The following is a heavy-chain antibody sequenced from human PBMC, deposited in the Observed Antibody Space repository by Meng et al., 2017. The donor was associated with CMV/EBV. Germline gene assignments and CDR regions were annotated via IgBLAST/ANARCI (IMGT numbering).Heavy chain of an antibody. D-gene: IGHD6-6*01. J-gene: IGHJ5*02. CDR2: INPSGGST. Sequence: QVQLGQSGAKVKEPGASVKVSCKASGYNFTSSYMHWVRQAPGQGLEWMGIINPSGGSTSYAQKFQGRVTMTRDTSTSTVYMELSSLRSEDTAVYYCAREEGIAARSDWFDPRGQGTLVTVSS. CDR1: GYNFTSSY. CDR3: AREEGIAARSDWFDP. V-gene: IGHV1-46*01.